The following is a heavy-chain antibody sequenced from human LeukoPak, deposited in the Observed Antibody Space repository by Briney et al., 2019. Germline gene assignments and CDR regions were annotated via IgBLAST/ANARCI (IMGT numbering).Heavy chain of an antibody. CDR1: GGSISSSSYY. J-gene: IGHJ4*02. CDR3: ARHFSLLWFGEFFR. D-gene: IGHD3-10*01. CDR2: IYYSGST. Sequence: SETLSLTCTVSGGSISSSSYYWGWIRQPPGKGLEWIGSIYYSGSTSYNPSLKSRVTISVDTSKNQFSLKLSSVTAADKGVYYCARHFSLLWFGEFFRWRQGTLVTVSS. V-gene: IGHV4-39*01.